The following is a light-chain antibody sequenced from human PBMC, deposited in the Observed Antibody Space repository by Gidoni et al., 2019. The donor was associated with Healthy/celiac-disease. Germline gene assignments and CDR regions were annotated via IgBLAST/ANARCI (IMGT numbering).Light chain of an antibody. CDR2: AAS. V-gene: IGKV1-39*01. Sequence: DIQMTQSTSSLSASVGDRVTITCRASQSISSYVNWDQQKPGKAPKLLIYAASSLQSGVPSRFSGRGSVTHFTLTISSLHPEDFATYYCQQSYSPPPYTFGQGTKLEIK. CDR3: QQSYSPPPYT. J-gene: IGKJ2*01. CDR1: QSISSY.